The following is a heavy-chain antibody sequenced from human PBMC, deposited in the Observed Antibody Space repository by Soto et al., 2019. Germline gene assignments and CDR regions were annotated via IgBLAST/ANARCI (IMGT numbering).Heavy chain of an antibody. CDR3: PGIGLAAVHGRSYYYGTGV. CDR1: GYSFTSYW. CDR2: IYPGDSDT. D-gene: IGHD3-10*01. V-gene: IGHV5-51*01. Sequence: PGESLKISCKGSGYSFTSYWIGWVRQMPGKGLEWMGIIYPGDSDTRYSPSFQGQVTISADKSISTAYLQWSSLKASDTAMYYPPGIGLAAVHGRSYYYGTGVWGQGTTLTVSS. J-gene: IGHJ6*02.